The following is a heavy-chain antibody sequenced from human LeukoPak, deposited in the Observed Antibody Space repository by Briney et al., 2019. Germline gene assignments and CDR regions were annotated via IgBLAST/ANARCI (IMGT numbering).Heavy chain of an antibody. CDR1: GGSISSRSYN. Sequence: SETLSLTCTVSGGSISSRSYNWGWIRQPPGKGLEWIGSIYYSGSTYYNPSLKSRVTISVDTSKKQFSLKLSSVTAADTAVYYCARHRTIYYDNGGYWVWGQGTLVTVSS. CDR3: ARHRTIYYDNGGYWV. CDR2: IYYSGST. V-gene: IGHV4-39*01. D-gene: IGHD3-22*01. J-gene: IGHJ4*02.